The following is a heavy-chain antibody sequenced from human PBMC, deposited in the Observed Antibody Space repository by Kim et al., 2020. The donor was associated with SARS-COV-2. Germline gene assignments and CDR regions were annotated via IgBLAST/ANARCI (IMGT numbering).Heavy chain of an antibody. V-gene: IGHV1-2*02. CDR3: ATPFMVRGDDDY. J-gene: IGHJ4*02. Sequence: ASVKVSCKPSGYTFTAFYIHWVPQAPGQGLEWMGWIDPDSGDTAYDEKFQGRVTMTRDTSISTAYMELTSLRSDDSALYYCATPFMVRGDDDYWGQGTLVTVSS. CDR2: IDPDSGDT. CDR1: GYTFTAFY. D-gene: IGHD3-10*01.